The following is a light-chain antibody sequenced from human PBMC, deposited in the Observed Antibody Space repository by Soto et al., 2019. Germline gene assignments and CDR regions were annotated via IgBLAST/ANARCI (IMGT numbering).Light chain of an antibody. Sequence: EIVMTQSTASLCVSPGERGSLXCRASQSVSSNLVWFQQRTGHAPRLLIYGASTRATGSPARFSGSGSGTEFTPTISSLQSEDFAVYYGQQYNNWPRTFGQGTKVDIK. CDR1: QSVSSN. V-gene: IGKV3-15*01. CDR2: GAS. CDR3: QQYNNWPRT. J-gene: IGKJ1*01.